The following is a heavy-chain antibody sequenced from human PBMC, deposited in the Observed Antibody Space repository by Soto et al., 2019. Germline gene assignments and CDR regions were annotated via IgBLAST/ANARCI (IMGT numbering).Heavy chain of an antibody. CDR1: GFTFSSYA. J-gene: IGHJ4*02. CDR3: AKDKGYCSRTSCYFPPLFDY. D-gene: IGHD2-2*01. Sequence: EVQLLESGGGLVQPGGSLRLSCAASGFTFSSYAMSWVRQAPGKGLEWVSAISGSGGSTYYADSVKGRFTISRDNSMNTLYLQMNSLRAEDTAVYYCAKDKGYCSRTSCYFPPLFDYWGQGTLVTVSS. V-gene: IGHV3-23*01. CDR2: ISGSGGST.